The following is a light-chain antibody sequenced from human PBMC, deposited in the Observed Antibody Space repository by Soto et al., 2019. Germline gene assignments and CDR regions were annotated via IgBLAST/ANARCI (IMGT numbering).Light chain of an antibody. CDR3: MQALQAPLT. Sequence: DIVMTQSPLSLPVTPGEPASISCRSGQSLLHSNGYNYLDWFVQKPGQSPQLLIYLGSIRASGVPDRFGGSGSGTDFTLKISRVEAEDVGVYYCMQALQAPLTFGQGTKVDIK. V-gene: IGKV2-28*01. CDR2: LGS. J-gene: IGKJ1*01. CDR1: QSLLHSNGYNY.